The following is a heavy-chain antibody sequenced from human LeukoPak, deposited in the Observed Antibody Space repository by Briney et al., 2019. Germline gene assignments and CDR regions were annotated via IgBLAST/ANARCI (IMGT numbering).Heavy chain of an antibody. CDR3: AKEGHGSSLDY. J-gene: IGHJ4*02. D-gene: IGHD6-13*01. V-gene: IGHV3-30*18. Sequence: PGRSLRLSCAASGFTFSSYGMHWVRQAPGKGLEWVAVISYGGSNKYYADSVKGRFTISRDNSKNTLYLQMNSLRAEDTAVYYCAKEGHGSSLDYWGQGTLVTVSS. CDR2: ISYGGSNK. CDR1: GFTFSSYG.